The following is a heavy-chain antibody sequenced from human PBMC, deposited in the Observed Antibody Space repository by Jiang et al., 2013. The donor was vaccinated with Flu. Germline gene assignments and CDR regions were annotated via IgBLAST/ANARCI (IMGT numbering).Heavy chain of an antibody. CDR2: AYYTGTT. J-gene: IGHJ5*02. D-gene: IGHD3-3*01. CDR1: GDSISNYY. V-gene: IGHV4-59*08. CDR3: ARQRSIFVPPGEFDP. Sequence: GSGLVKPSETLSLTCTVSGDSISNYYWSWIRQPPGKGLEWIGYAYYTGTTNYNPSLKSRVTMSLDTSENQFSLRLTSVTAADTAVYYCARQRSIFVPPGEFDPWGPGEPWSPSPQ.